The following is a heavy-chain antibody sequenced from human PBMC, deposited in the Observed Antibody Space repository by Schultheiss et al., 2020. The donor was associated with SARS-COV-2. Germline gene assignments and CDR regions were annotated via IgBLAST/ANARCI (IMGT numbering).Heavy chain of an antibody. V-gene: IGHV1-2*06. Sequence: ASVKVSCKASGYTFTGYYMHWVRQAPGQGLEWMGRINPNSGATNYAQKFQARVTMTRETSITTAYMELTRLTSDDTALYYCARESASTVTSNFDNWGQGTLVTVSS. CDR3: ARESASTVTSNFDN. CDR1: GYTFTGYY. J-gene: IGHJ4*02. D-gene: IGHD4-11*01. CDR2: INPNSGAT.